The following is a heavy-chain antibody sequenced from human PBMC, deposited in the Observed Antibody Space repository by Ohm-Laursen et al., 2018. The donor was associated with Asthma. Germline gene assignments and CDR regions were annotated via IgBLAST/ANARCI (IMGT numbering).Heavy chain of an antibody. V-gene: IGHV3-21*01. CDR3: ARIGPEWELPGREYSLHH. D-gene: IGHD1-26*01. Sequence: SLRLSCTASGYTLSRYSIHWVRQIPGKGLEWVASISTASSFIYYADSVRGRFTTSRDNARNLVFLQMDSLRAEDTALYYCARIGPEWELPGREYSLHHWGEGTLVTVSS. CDR2: ISTASSFI. CDR1: GYTLSRYS. J-gene: IGHJ1*01.